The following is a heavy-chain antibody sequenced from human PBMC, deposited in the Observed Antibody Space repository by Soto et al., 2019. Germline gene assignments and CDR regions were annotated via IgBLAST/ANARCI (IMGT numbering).Heavy chain of an antibody. V-gene: IGHV1-69*13. CDR1: GGSFSNYG. D-gene: IGHD3-22*01. Sequence: SVKVSCKASGGSFSNYGISWVRQAPGQGLEWMGGIIPVFGTPHYAQKFQDRVTITADESTSTVYMEVSSLTSDDTAVYYCARGDATKIIVTTYYSMDVWGQGTTVTVSS. CDR3: ARGDATKIIVTTYYSMDV. CDR2: IIPVFGTP. J-gene: IGHJ6*02.